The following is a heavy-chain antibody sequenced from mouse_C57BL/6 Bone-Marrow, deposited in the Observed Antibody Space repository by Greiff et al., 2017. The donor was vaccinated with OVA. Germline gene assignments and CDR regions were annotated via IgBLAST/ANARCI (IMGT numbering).Heavy chain of an antibody. V-gene: IGHV1-69*01. CDR3: ARGSY. Sequence: QVQLQQPGAELVKPGASVKLSCKASGYTFTSYWMHWVKQRPGQGLEWIGEIDPSDSYTNYNQKFKGKSTLTVDKSSSTAYMQLSSLTSEDSAVYYCARGSYWGQGTSVTVSS. J-gene: IGHJ4*01. CDR2: IDPSDSYT. CDR1: GYTFTSYW.